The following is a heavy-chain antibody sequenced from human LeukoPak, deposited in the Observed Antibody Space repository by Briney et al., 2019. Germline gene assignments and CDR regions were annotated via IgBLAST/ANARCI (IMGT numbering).Heavy chain of an antibody. D-gene: IGHD2-2*01. J-gene: IGHJ5*02. CDR3: AKDPRQYCSSTTCYFNWFDP. V-gene: IGHV3-30*18. CDR1: EFTFSIYG. CDR2: ISYDGSNE. Sequence: GRSLRLSCAASEFTFSIYGMHWVRQAPGKGLEWVAVISYDGSNEYYADSVKGRFTISRDNSKNTLYLQMNSLRAEDTAVYYCAKDPRQYCSSTTCYFNWFDPWSQGTLVTVSS.